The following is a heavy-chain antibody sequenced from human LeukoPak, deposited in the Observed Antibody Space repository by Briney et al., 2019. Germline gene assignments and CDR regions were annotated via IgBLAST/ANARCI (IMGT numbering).Heavy chain of an antibody. V-gene: IGHV4-59*01. CDR1: GGSISSYY. Sequence: PSETLSLTCTVSGGSISSYYWSWIRQPPGKGLEWIGYIYYNGSTNYDPSLKSRVTISVDTSKNQFSLKLSPVTAADTAVYYCARVGGSYFHYYYYMDVWGKGTTVTVSS. CDR2: IYYNGST. D-gene: IGHD1-26*01. CDR3: ARVGGSYFHYYYYMDV. J-gene: IGHJ6*03.